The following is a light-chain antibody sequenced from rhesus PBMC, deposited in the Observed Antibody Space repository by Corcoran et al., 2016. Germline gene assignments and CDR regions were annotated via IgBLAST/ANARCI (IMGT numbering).Light chain of an antibody. J-gene: IGKJ4*01. Sequence: EIVLTQSPATLSLSPGERATLSCRASQSVSSSLAWYQQKPEQAPRLLIYGASGRAPGIPARFSGSGSGTDLTLTISSLEPEDFAVYYCQQYSNWPLTFGGGTKVEIK. CDR1: QSVSSS. CDR2: GAS. CDR3: QQYSNWPLT. V-gene: IGKV3-42*03.